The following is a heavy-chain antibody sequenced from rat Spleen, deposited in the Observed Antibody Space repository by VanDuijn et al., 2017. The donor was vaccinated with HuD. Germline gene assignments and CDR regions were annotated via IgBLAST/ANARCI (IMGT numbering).Heavy chain of an antibody. CDR2: IWIDGNT. CDR3: AREGKLGVRGYYFDY. J-gene: IGHJ2*01. D-gene: IGHD5-1*01. V-gene: IGHV2-4*01. CDR1: GFSLTSYG. Sequence: QVQLKESGPGLVQPSQTLSLTCTVSGFSLTSYGVTWVRQPPRKGLEWMGVIWIDGNTGYTSFLKSRLSISRDTSRSQVFLKMNSLQTEDTATYYCAREGKLGVRGYYFDYWGQGVMVTVSS.